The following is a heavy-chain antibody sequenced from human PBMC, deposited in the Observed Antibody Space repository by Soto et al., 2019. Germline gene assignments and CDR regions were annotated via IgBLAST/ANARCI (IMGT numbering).Heavy chain of an antibody. J-gene: IGHJ5*02. CDR1: GFTFSSYW. CDR3: GRELVGATSGPDWFDP. Sequence: EVQLVESGGGLVQPGGSLRLSCAASGFTFSSYWMSWVRQAPGKGLEWVGNIKPDGSEQYYVDSVKGRFTISRDNAKNSLYVQMNRLRADNTAVYYCGRELVGATSGPDWFDPWGQGTLVTVSS. V-gene: IGHV3-7*03. CDR2: IKPDGSEQ. D-gene: IGHD1-26*01.